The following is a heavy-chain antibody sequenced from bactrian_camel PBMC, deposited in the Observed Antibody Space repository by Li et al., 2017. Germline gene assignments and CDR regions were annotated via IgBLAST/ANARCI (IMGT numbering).Heavy chain of an antibody. Sequence: QLVESGGGLVQPGGSLRLSCAASGFPSASYCLYWVRQAPGKGLEWVSSITNDGVSIYYDSLKGRFTISRDNAKKAAYLEMNSLKPEDTGVYYCAADRGYGLDCDDASGYWGQGTQVTIS. CDR3: AADRGYGLDCDDASGY. D-gene: IGHD3*01. J-gene: IGHJ6*01. CDR2: ITNDGVSI. CDR1: GFPSASYC. V-gene: IGHV3S25*01.